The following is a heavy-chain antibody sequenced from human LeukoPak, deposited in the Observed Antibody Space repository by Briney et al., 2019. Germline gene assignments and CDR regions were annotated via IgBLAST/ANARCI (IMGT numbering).Heavy chain of an antibody. Sequence: GGSLRLSCAASGFTFSSYAMSWVRQAPGKGLEWVSAISGSGGSTYYADSVKGRFTISRDNSKNTLYLQMNSPRAEDTAVYYCAKDRRSGYSSGWYGYWGQGTLVTVSS. CDR2: ISGSGGST. D-gene: IGHD6-19*01. J-gene: IGHJ4*02. CDR3: AKDRRSGYSSGWYGY. V-gene: IGHV3-23*01. CDR1: GFTFSSYA.